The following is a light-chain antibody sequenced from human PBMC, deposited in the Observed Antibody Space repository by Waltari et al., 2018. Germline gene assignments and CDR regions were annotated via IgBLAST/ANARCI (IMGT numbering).Light chain of an antibody. CDR2: DVT. Sequence: QSALTQPASVSGSLGQSLPIPFTETRIDVGSYNYVSWYQQYPGKAPQVIILDVTYRPSGVSNRFSGSKSGNTASLTISGLQAEDEATYYCSSFTITYTFVFGTGTKVTVL. V-gene: IGLV2-14*03. CDR3: SSFTITYTFV. J-gene: IGLJ1*01. CDR1: RIDVGSYNY.